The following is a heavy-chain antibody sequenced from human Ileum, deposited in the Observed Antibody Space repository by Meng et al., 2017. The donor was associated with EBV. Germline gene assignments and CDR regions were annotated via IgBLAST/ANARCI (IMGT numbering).Heavy chain of an antibody. V-gene: IGHV4-4*02. Sequence: QGQPLGPGPGLVGPSGTLSLTCSVSGDSISNEHWWSWVRQSPGKGLEWIGEIHHTRGPNYNPSLKSRVIISVDKSNNHFSLRLSAVTAADTAVYYCASNGAFSLDHWGQGTLVTVSS. J-gene: IGHJ4*02. CDR3: ASNGAFSLDH. D-gene: IGHD2-8*01. CDR2: IHHTRGP. CDR1: GDSISNEHW.